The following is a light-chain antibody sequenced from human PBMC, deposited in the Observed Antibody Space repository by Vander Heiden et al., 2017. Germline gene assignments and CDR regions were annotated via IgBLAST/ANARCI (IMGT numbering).Light chain of an antibody. CDR1: NSNIGRNP. V-gene: IGLV1-44*01. Sequence: QSVLAQPPSASGTPGQSVTISCSGSNSNIGRNPVNWYQHVPGTPPKLLIYTNNQRPSGVPDRFSGSKSGTSASLAISGLQSDDEADYHYAAWDDTLNGWLFGGGTKLTVL. CDR2: TNN. J-gene: IGLJ3*02. CDR3: AAWDDTLNGWL.